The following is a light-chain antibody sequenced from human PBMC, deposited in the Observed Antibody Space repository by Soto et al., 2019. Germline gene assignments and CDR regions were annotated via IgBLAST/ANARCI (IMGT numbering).Light chain of an antibody. V-gene: IGLV2-11*01. CDR2: DVS. J-gene: IGLJ2*01. CDR1: SSDVGGYNY. CDR3: CSCAASYLV. Sequence: QSALTQPRSVSGSPGQSVTISCTGTSSDVGGYNYVSWYQQHPGKAPKLMIFDVSKRPSGVPDRFSGSKSGNTASLTISGLQAEDEAYYYCCSCAASYLVFGGGTKLTVL.